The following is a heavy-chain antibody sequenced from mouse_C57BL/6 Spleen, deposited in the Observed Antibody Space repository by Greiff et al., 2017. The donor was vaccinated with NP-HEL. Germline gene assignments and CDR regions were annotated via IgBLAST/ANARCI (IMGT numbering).Heavy chain of an antibody. J-gene: IGHJ4*01. CDR2: IYPGDGDT. CDR1: GYAFSSYW. Sequence: QVQLQQSGAELVKPGASVKISCKASGYAFSSYWMNWVKQRPGKGLEWIGQIYPGDGDTNYNGKFKGKATLTADKSSSTAYMQLSSLTSEDSAVYFCARESYYGSSEDYAMDYWGQGTSVTVSS. V-gene: IGHV1-80*01. D-gene: IGHD1-1*01. CDR3: ARESYYGSSEDYAMDY.